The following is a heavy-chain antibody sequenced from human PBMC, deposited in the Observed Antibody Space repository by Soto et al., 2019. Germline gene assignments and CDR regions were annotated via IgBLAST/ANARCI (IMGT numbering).Heavy chain of an antibody. D-gene: IGHD3-3*01. Sequence: PGGSLRLSCAASGFTFSSYWMSWVRQAPGKGLEWVANIKQDGSEKSYVDSVKGRFTISRDNAKNSLYLQMNSLRAEDTAVYYCARGGTTRYYYYGMDVWGQGTTVTVSS. J-gene: IGHJ6*02. CDR1: GFTFSSYW. CDR3: ARGGTTRYYYYGMDV. V-gene: IGHV3-7*03. CDR2: IKQDGSEK.